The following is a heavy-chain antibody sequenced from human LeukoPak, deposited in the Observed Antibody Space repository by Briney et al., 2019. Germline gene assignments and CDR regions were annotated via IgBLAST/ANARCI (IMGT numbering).Heavy chain of an antibody. J-gene: IGHJ4*02. D-gene: IGHD3-3*01. V-gene: IGHV1-2*02. Sequence: ASAKVSCKASGYTFTGYYMHWVRQAPGQGLEWMGWINPNSGGTNYAQKFQGRVTMTRDTSISTAYMELSRLRSDDTAVYYCARAYDFWSGYLYYFDYWGQGTLVTVSS. CDR3: ARAYDFWSGYLYYFDY. CDR1: GYTFTGYY. CDR2: INPNSGGT.